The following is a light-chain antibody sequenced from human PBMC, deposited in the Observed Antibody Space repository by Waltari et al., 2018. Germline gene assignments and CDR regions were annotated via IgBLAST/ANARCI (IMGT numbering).Light chain of an antibody. Sequence: DIQMTQSPSTVSASVGDRVPISCQASQTIGAWLAWYQQKPGKAPKLLIFKTSSLDSGVPPRFSGSGGGTEFSLTISSLQPDDFATYYCQQYLSSPATFGHGTKVEVK. CDR1: QTIGAW. CDR2: KTS. CDR3: QQYLSSPAT. J-gene: IGKJ1*01. V-gene: IGKV1-5*03.